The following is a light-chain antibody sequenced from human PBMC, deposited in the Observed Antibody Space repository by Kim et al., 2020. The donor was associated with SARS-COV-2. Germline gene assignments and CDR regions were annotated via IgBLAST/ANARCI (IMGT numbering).Light chain of an antibody. CDR3: SSYAGSKLA. Sequence: QSALTQPPSASGSPGQSVTISCTGTSSDVGGYNYVSWYQQHPGTAPKLMFYEVSKRPSGVPDRFSGSKSGITASLTVSGLQAEDEADYYCSSYAGSKLAFGGGTQLTVL. V-gene: IGLV2-8*01. J-gene: IGLJ2*01. CDR1: SSDVGGYNY. CDR2: EVS.